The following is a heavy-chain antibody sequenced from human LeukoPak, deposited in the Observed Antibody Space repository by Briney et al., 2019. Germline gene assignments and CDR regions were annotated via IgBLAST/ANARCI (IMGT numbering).Heavy chain of an antibody. CDR3: ARGRYSSSWYPGPWDYQPDSYYFDY. D-gene: IGHD6-13*01. V-gene: IGHV3-23*01. CDR1: GFTFSSYA. J-gene: IGHJ4*02. CDR2: ISGSGGST. Sequence: GGSLRLSCAASGFTFSSYAMSWVRQAPGKGLEWVSAISGSGGSTYYADSVKGRFTISRDNAKNSLYLQMNSLRAEDTAVYYCARGRYSSSWYPGPWDYQPDSYYFDYWGQGTLVTVSS.